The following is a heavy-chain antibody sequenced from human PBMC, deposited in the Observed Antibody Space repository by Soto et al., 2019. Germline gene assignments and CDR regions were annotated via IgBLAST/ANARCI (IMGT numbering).Heavy chain of an antibody. D-gene: IGHD3-22*01. Sequence: SETLSLTCTFSGGSISSYYWSWIRQPPGKGLEWIGYIYYSGSTNYNPSLKSRVTISVDTSKNQFSLKLSSVTAADTAVYYCARDLLYASTPSHDDAFDIWGQGTMVAVSS. J-gene: IGHJ3*02. CDR3: ARDLLYASTPSHDDAFDI. CDR1: GGSISSYY. V-gene: IGHV4-59*01. CDR2: IYYSGST.